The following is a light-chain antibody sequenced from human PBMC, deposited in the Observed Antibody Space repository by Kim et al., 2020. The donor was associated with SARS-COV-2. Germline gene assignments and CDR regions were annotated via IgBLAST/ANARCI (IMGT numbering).Light chain of an antibody. Sequence: AWGQTVRITCQGDSLRRYYASWYQQKPEQAPVLVIYGKNNRPSGIPDRFSGSSSGNTASLTITGAQAEDEADYYCNSRDSSGNHLVFGGGTQLTVL. V-gene: IGLV3-19*01. J-gene: IGLJ2*01. CDR1: SLRRYY. CDR2: GKN. CDR3: NSRDSSGNHLV.